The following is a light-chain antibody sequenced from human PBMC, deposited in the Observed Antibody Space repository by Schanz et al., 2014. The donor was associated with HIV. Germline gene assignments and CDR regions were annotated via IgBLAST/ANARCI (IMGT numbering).Light chain of an antibody. V-gene: IGKV3-20*01. J-gene: IGKJ1*01. CDR1: QSVTSRY. CDR3: QQYDDWPTWT. Sequence: EIVLTQSPGTLSLSPGERATLSCRASQSVTSRYLAWYKQKHGQAPRLLIFDASIRATGIPDRFSGSGSGTEFTLTISSLQSEDFAVYYCQQYDDWPTWTFGPGTMLEVK. CDR2: DAS.